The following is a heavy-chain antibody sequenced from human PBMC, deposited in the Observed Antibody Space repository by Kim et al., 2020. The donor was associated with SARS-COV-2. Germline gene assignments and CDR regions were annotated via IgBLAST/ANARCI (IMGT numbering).Heavy chain of an antibody. V-gene: IGHV1-69*13. Sequence: SVKVSCKASGGTFSSYAISWVRQAPGQGLEWMGGIIPIFGTANYAQKFQGRVTITADESTSTAYMELSSLRSEDTAVYYCAGLPLGIAAAGNGGGVYYYYYGMDVWGQGTTVTVSS. CDR1: GGTFSSYA. D-gene: IGHD6-13*01. J-gene: IGHJ6*02. CDR2: IIPIFGTA. CDR3: AGLPLGIAAAGNGGGVYYYYYGMDV.